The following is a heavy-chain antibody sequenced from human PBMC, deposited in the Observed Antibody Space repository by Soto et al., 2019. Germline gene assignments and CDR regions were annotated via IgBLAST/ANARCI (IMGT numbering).Heavy chain of an antibody. CDR2: ISAYNGNT. D-gene: IGHD5-18*01. CDR1: GYTFTSYG. CDR3: AKDGGKDGYFGNWFDP. J-gene: IGHJ5*02. V-gene: IGHV1-18*01. Sequence: ASVKVSCKASGYTFTSYGISWVRQAPGQGLEWMGWISAYNGNTNYAQKLQGWVTMTRDTSISTAYMELSRLRSDDTAVYYCAKDGGKDGYFGNWFDPWGQGTLVTVSS.